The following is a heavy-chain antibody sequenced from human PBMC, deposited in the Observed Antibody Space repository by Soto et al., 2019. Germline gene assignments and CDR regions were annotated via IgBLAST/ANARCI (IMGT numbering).Heavy chain of an antibody. Sequence: AGGSLRLSCAASGFTFDDYAMHWVRQAPGKGLEWVSGISWNSGSIGYADSVKGRFTISRDNAKNSLYLQMNSLRAEDTALYYCAKDLTPSASHYYMDVWGKGTTVTVSS. CDR3: AKDLTPSASHYYMDV. D-gene: IGHD6-6*01. CDR1: GFTFDDYA. V-gene: IGHV3-9*01. J-gene: IGHJ6*03. CDR2: ISWNSGSI.